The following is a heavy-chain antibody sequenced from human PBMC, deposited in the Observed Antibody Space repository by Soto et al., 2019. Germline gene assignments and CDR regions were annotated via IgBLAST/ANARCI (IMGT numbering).Heavy chain of an antibody. CDR1: GFTFSSYW. V-gene: IGHV3-33*06. D-gene: IGHD3-10*01. CDR2: IWYDGSNK. J-gene: IGHJ5*02. Sequence: GGSLRLSCAASGFTFSSYWMSWVRQAPGKGLEWVAVIWYDGSNKYYADSVKGRFTISRDNSKNTLYLQMNSLRAEDTAVYYCAKDAVAYNGEWDWFDLWGQGTLVTVSS. CDR3: AKDAVAYNGEWDWFDL.